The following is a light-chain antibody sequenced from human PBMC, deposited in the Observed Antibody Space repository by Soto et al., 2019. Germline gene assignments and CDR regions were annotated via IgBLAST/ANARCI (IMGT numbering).Light chain of an antibody. CDR1: QSLVHSDGNTY. CDR3: MQGTHSLT. CDR2: KVS. Sequence: DVVMTQSPLSLPVTLGQPASISCRSSQSLVHSDGNTYLNWLQQRPGQSPRRLIYKVSNRDSGVPDRFSGSGSDTDFTLKISRVEAEDVGVYYCMQGTHSLTFGGGTKVEIK. J-gene: IGKJ4*01. V-gene: IGKV2-30*02.